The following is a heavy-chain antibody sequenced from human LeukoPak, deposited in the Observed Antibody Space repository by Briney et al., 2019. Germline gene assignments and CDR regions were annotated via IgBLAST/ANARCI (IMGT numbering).Heavy chain of an antibody. CDR2: IYSGGST. D-gene: IGHD3-22*01. J-gene: IGHJ4*02. V-gene: IGHV3-53*01. Sequence: PGGSLRLSCAASGFTVSSNYMSWVRQAPGKGLEWVSVIYSGGSTYHADSVKGRFTISRDKTKNTLYLQMNSLRAEDTAVYYCAKSAYYDASGYYREYYFDYWGQGTLVTVSS. CDR1: GFTVSSNY. CDR3: AKSAYYDASGYYREYYFDY.